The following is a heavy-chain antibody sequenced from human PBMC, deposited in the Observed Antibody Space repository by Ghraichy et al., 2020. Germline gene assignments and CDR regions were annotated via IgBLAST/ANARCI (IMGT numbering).Heavy chain of an antibody. D-gene: IGHD3-3*01. V-gene: IGHV3-30*03. Sequence: GGSLRLSCAASGFTFSSYGIHWVRQAPGKGLEWVAVISYDGSNKYYTDSLKGRFTISRDNSKNTLYLQMNTLRAEDTAVYYCARGSATTLFGVDIDYWGQGTLVTVSS. CDR3: ARGSATTLFGVDIDY. J-gene: IGHJ4*02. CDR1: GFTFSSYG. CDR2: ISYDGSNK.